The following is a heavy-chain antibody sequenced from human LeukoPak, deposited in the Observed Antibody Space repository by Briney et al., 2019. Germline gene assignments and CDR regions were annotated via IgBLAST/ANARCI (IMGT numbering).Heavy chain of an antibody. V-gene: IGHV3-53*01. CDR1: GFAVSDSY. Sequence: PGGSLRLSCAASGFAVSDSYMSWVRQVPGKGLEWVSFIYTGGNTYYAESVKGRFTISRDNSKNTLFLQMNSLRDDDTAVYYCAKSIGCSGGICYSADYYYYMDVWGKGTTVTVSS. CDR3: AKSIGCSGGICYSADYYYYMDV. D-gene: IGHD2-15*01. J-gene: IGHJ6*03. CDR2: IYTGGNT.